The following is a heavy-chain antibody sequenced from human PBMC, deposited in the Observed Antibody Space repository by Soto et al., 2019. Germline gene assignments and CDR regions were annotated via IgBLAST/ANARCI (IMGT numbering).Heavy chain of an antibody. D-gene: IGHD6-13*01. V-gene: IGHV4-59*01. CDR3: AKRSSSNWFDP. Sequence: SETLSLTCTVSGGSISSYYWSWIRQPPGKGLEWIGYIYYSGSTNYNPSLKSRVTISVDTSKNQFSLKLSSVTAADTAVYYCAKRSSSNWFDPWGQGTMGTVSS. CDR1: GGSISSYY. CDR2: IYYSGST. J-gene: IGHJ5*02.